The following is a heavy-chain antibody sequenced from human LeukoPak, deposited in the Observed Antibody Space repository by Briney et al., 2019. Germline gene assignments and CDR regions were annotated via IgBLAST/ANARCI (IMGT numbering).Heavy chain of an antibody. CDR3: AKDGGLAFDY. CDR1: GFTFSSYA. V-gene: IGHV3-23*01. J-gene: IGHJ4*02. CDR2: ISGSGVTT. Sequence: PGGSLRLSCVASGFTFSSYAMGWVRQAPGKGLEWVSAISGSGVTTHYAGSVKGRFTISRDNSKNTLYLQMNSLRAEDTAVYYCAKDGGLAFDYWGQGTLVTVSS. D-gene: IGHD3-16*01.